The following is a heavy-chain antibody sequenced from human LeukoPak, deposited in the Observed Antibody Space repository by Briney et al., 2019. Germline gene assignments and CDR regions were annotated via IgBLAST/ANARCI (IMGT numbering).Heavy chain of an antibody. J-gene: IGHJ4*02. D-gene: IGHD3-10*01. CDR1: DFNFITYA. CDR2: ISGGGDVT. CDR3: ARDSSMLRGPLVIYYFDF. Sequence: PGESLRLSCAASDFNFITYAMSWVRQAPGKGLEWVSTISGGGDVTYYADSVKGRFTISRDTSKNTLYLQMNSLRVEDTAIYYCARDSSMLRGPLVIYYFDFWGQGTLVTVSS. V-gene: IGHV3-23*01.